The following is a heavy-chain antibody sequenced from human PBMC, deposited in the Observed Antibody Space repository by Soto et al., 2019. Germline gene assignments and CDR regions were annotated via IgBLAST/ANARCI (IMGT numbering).Heavy chain of an antibody. CDR2: IWYDGSNK. CDR1: GFTFSSYG. D-gene: IGHD2-15*01. CDR3: ARAYCSGGSCPPYYYGMDV. Sequence: QVQLVESGGGVVQPGRSLRLSCAASGFTFSSYGMHWVRQAPGKGLEWVAVIWYDGSNKYYADSVKGRFTISRDNSKNTLNLQMNSLRAEDTAVYYCARAYCSGGSCPPYYYGMDVWGQGTTVTVSS. J-gene: IGHJ6*02. V-gene: IGHV3-33*01.